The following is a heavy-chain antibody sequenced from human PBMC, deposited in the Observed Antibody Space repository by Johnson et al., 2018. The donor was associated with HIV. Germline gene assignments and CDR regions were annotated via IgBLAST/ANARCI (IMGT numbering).Heavy chain of an antibody. D-gene: IGHD6-13*01. CDR2: LTWNSDTI. Sequence: VQLVESGGGLVQPGRSLRLSCAASGFTFNHYAMHWVRQAPGKGLEWVSGLTWNSDTIAYADSVKGRFTISRDSAKNSLYLQMNSLRPEDTALYYCAKDKWSSSWYVAFDLWGQGTMVTVSS. CDR3: AKDKWSSSWYVAFDL. CDR1: GFTFNHYA. J-gene: IGHJ3*01. V-gene: IGHV3-9*01.